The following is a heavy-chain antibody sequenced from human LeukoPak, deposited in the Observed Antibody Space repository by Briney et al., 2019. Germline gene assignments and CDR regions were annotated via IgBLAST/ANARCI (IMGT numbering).Heavy chain of an antibody. D-gene: IGHD3-22*01. CDR3: AKDLLGGYYNPFDC. J-gene: IGHJ4*02. CDR1: GFTFSNDA. V-gene: IGHV3-23*01. Sequence: PGGSLRLSCAASGFTFSNDAMGWVRQAPGKGLEWVSGISASGRSTFYADSVRGRFTISRDNSKNTLYLQMNSLRAEDTAVYYCAKDLLGGYYNPFDCWGQGTLVTVSS. CDR2: ISASGRST.